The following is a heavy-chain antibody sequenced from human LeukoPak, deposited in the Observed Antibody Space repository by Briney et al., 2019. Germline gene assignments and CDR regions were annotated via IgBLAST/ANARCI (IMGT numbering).Heavy chain of an antibody. CDR2: IYYSGST. D-gene: IGHD3-3*01. Sequence: SETLSLTCTVSGGSISSSSYYWGWIRQPPGKGLEWIGSIYYSGSTYYNPSLKSRLIISVDTYKNQFSLKLSSVTAADTAVYYCARQLVYYDFWSGYEDYWGQGTLVTVSS. V-gene: IGHV4-39*01. J-gene: IGHJ4*02. CDR3: ARQLVYYDFWSGYEDY. CDR1: GGSISSSSYY.